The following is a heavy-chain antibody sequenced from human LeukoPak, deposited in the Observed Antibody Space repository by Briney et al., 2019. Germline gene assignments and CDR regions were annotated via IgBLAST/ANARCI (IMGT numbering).Heavy chain of an antibody. CDR2: IYNSEST. CDR1: GVSISIYY. CDR3: ARVKGSNWFDP. J-gene: IGHJ5*02. D-gene: IGHD6-6*01. Sequence: SETLSLACTVSGVSISIYYWSWIRQPPGKGLEWIGYIYNSESTYYNPSLKSRVTISLDTSKNQFSLRLNSVTAADTAVYYCARVKGSNWFDPWGQGTLVTVSS. V-gene: IGHV4-59*01.